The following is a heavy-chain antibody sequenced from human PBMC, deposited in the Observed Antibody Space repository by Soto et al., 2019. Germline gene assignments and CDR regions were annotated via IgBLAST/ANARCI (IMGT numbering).Heavy chain of an antibody. CDR1: GFTFSSYE. D-gene: IGHD6-19*01. CDR2: ISSSGSTI. V-gene: IGHV3-48*03. Sequence: GGSLRLSCAASGFTFSSYEMNWVRQAPGKGLEWISYISSSGSTIYYADSAKGRFTISRDNAKNSLYLQMNSLRAEDTAVYYCAREVGIAVAGPDAFDIWGQGTMVTVSS. J-gene: IGHJ3*02. CDR3: AREVGIAVAGPDAFDI.